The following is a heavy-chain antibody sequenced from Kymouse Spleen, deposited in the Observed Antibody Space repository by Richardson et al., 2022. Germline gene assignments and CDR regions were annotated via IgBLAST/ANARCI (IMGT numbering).Heavy chain of an antibody. CDR1: GGSFSGYY. D-gene: IGHD1-7*01. V-gene: IGHV4-34*01. CDR2: INHSGST. J-gene: IGHJ4*02. CDR3: ARETRITGTTGDY. Sequence: QVQLQQWGAGLLKPSETLSLTCAVYGGSFSGYYWSWIRQPPGKGLEWIGEINHSGSTNYNPSLKSRVTISVDTSKNQFSLKLSSVTAADTAVYYCARETRITGTTGDYWGQGTLVTVSS.